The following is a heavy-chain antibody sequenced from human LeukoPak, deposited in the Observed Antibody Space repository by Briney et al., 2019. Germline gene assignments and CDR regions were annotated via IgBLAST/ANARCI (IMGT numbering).Heavy chain of an antibody. Sequence: QPGKSLRLSCAASGFTFDDYAMHWVRQAPGKGLEWVSGISWNSGSIGYADSVKGRFIISRDNAKNSLYLQMNSLRAEDTALYYCTGTGYYDHGMDVWGQGTTVTVSS. D-gene: IGHD3-16*01. CDR2: ISWNSGSI. J-gene: IGHJ6*02. CDR1: GFTFDDYA. V-gene: IGHV3-9*01. CDR3: TGTGYYDHGMDV.